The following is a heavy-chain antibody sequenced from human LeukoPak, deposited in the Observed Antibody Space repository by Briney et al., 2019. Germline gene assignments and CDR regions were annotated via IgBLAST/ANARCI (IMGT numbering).Heavy chain of an antibody. CDR2: ISSSSSYI. CDR3: ARDTGGSSGWPTLFDY. D-gene: IGHD6-19*01. J-gene: IGHJ4*02. Sequence: TGGSLRLSCAASGFTFSSYSMNWVRQAPGKGLEWVSSISSSSSYIYYADSVKGRFTISRDNAKNSLYLQMNSLRTEDTAVYYCARDTGGSSGWPTLFDYWGQGTLVTVSS. CDR1: GFTFSSYS. V-gene: IGHV3-21*01.